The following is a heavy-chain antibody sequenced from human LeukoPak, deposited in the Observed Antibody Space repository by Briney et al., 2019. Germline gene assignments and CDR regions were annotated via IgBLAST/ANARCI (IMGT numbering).Heavy chain of an antibody. V-gene: IGHV3-74*01. D-gene: IGHD3-10*01. J-gene: IGHJ4*02. CDR1: GFSFSSYW. CDR3: ARDHYYGSGSYHVPLYFDY. Sequence: PGGSLRLSCAASGFSFSSYWMHWVRQAPGKGLVWVSRINSDGSITTYADSVKGRFTISRDNAKNSLYLQMNSLRDEDTAVYYCARDHYYGSGSYHVPLYFDYWGQGTLVTVSS. CDR2: INSDGSIT.